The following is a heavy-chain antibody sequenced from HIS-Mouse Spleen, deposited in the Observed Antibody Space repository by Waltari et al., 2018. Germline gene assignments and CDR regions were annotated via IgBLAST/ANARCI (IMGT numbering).Heavy chain of an antibody. CDR2: ISYDGSNK. Sequence: QVQLVESGGGVVQPGRSLRLSGAASGFPFISYGRNWVRQAPGKGLEWVAVISYDGSNKYYADSVKGRFTISRDNSKNTLYLQMNSLRAEDTAVYYCAKDTSGSYSDYWGQGTLVTVSS. D-gene: IGHD1-26*01. CDR1: GFPFISYG. V-gene: IGHV3-30*18. J-gene: IGHJ4*02. CDR3: AKDTSGSYSDY.